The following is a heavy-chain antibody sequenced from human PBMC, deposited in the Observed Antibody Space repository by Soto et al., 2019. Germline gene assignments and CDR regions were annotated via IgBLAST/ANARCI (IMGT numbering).Heavy chain of an antibody. D-gene: IGHD5-12*01. Sequence: EVQLGESGGGLVQPGGSLRLSCAASGFTFSSYSMNWVRQAPGKGLEWVSYISISSSTIYYADSVKGRFTISRDNAKNSLYLKMNSRRAEDTAVYYWARGERSGTRPENWFDPWGQGPLVTVSS. CDR3: ARGERSGTRPENWFDP. CDR1: GFTFSSYS. J-gene: IGHJ5*02. CDR2: ISISSSTI. V-gene: IGHV3-48*01.